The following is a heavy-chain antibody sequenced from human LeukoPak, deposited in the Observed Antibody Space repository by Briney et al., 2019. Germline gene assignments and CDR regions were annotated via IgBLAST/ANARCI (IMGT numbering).Heavy chain of an antibody. CDR3: AREDFSNSLKNVGDQ. D-gene: IGHD4-11*01. CDR2: INPNSGNT. CDR1: GNTFTFTAYY. J-gene: IGHJ1*01. V-gene: IGHV1-2*02. Sequence: ASVKVSCKASGNTFTFTAYYIHWVRQAPGQGLEWMGGINPNSGNTVTIQKFQGRVTMTRDTSINTLYMELSSLKSDDTAIYYCAREDFSNSLKNVGDQWGQSTLVTVSS.